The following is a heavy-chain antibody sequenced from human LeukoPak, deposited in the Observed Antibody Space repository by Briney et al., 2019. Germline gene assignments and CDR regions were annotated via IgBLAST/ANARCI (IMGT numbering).Heavy chain of an antibody. D-gene: IGHD4-11*01. J-gene: IGHJ4*02. CDR2: IIRSGSTI. V-gene: IGHV3-48*03. CDR3: ARDLFPSTTAYFDD. Sequence: TGGSLRLSCAASGFTFSSYEMHWVRQAPGKGLEWVSYIIRSGSTIYYADSVKGRFTISRDNAKNSLYLQMNSLRAEDTAVYYCARDLFPSTTAYFDDWGQGTLVTVSS. CDR1: GFTFSSYE.